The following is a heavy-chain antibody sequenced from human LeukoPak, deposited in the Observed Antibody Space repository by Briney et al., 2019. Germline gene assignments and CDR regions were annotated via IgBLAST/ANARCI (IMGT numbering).Heavy chain of an antibody. Sequence: ASVKVSCKASRFTFSGYYMHWVRQAPGQGLEWMAWISLNSGGTNYVQQFQGRVTVTRDTSISTDYMEISGLTSDDTALYYCAREPSGSGGYDYWGQGTLVSVSS. CDR2: ISLNSGGT. J-gene: IGHJ4*02. D-gene: IGHD3-10*01. CDR1: RFTFSGYY. V-gene: IGHV1-2*02. CDR3: AREPSGSGGYDY.